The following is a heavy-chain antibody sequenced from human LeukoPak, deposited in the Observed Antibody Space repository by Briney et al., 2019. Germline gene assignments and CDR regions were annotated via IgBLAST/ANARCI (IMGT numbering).Heavy chain of an antibody. D-gene: IGHD3-10*01. CDR3: AKDQGWFGELFGYFDY. CDR1: GFTFSSYG. Sequence: GGSLRLSCAASGFTFSSYGMSWVRQAPGKGLEWVSAISGSGDSTYYADSVKGRFTISRDNSKNTLYVQMNSVRAEDTALYYCAKDQGWFGELFGYFDYWGQGTLVTVSS. CDR2: ISGSGDST. J-gene: IGHJ4*02. V-gene: IGHV3-23*01.